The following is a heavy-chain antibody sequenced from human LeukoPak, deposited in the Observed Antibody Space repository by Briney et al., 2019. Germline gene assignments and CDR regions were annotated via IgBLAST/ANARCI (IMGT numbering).Heavy chain of an antibody. CDR1: GFTFSSYW. Sequence: GGSLRLSCAASGFTFSSYWMAWVRPAPGKGLEWVANIKPDGSEKYYVDSLRGRFTISRDNAENSLYLQMKSLRDEDTAVYYCARAAVAAPGDVWGQGTTVTVSS. D-gene: IGHD6-19*01. CDR3: ARAAVAAPGDV. V-gene: IGHV3-7*04. J-gene: IGHJ6*02. CDR2: IKPDGSEK.